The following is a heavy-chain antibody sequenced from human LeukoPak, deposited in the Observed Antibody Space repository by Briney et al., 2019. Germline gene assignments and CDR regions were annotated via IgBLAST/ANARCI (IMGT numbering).Heavy chain of an antibody. J-gene: IGHJ3*02. CDR1: GFTFSSYG. Sequence: QPGRSLRLSCAASGFTFSSYGMHWVRQAPGKGQEWVAVIWYDGSNKYYADSVKGRFTISRDNAKNSLYLQMNSLRAEDTAVYYCAREQLVRGAFDIWGQGTMVTVSS. V-gene: IGHV3-33*01. CDR2: IWYDGSNK. CDR3: AREQLVRGAFDI. D-gene: IGHD6-13*01.